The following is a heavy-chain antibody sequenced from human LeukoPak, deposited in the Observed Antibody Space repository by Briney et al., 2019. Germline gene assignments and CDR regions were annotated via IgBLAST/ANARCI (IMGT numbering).Heavy chain of an antibody. CDR2: IYYSGST. CDR1: GGSISSYY. J-gene: IGHJ5*02. CDR3: AREGGYYDSSGYYSA. Sequence: PSETLSLTCTVSGGSISSYYWSWIRQPPGKGLEWIGYIYYSGSTNYNPSLKSRVTISVDTSKNQFSLKLSSVTAADTAVYYCAREGGYYDSSGYYSAWGQGTLVTVSS. D-gene: IGHD3-22*01. V-gene: IGHV4-59*01.